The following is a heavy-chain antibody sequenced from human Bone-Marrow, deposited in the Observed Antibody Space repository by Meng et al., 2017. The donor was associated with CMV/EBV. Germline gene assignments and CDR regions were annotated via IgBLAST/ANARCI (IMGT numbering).Heavy chain of an antibody. D-gene: IGHD3-3*01. CDR1: GFTFSSYG. Sequence: GESLKISCAASGFTFSSYGMHWVRQAPGKGLEWVAFIRYDGSNKYYADSVKGRFTISRDNAKNTLYLQMNSLRAEDTAVYYCARDLGGVDFGVVRGDYYGMDVWGQGTTVTVSS. CDR2: IRYDGSNK. CDR3: ARDLGGVDFGVVRGDYYGMDV. V-gene: IGHV3-30*02. J-gene: IGHJ6*02.